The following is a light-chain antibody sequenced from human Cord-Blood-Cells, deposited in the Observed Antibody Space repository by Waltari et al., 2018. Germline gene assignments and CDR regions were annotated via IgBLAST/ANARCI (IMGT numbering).Light chain of an antibody. CDR2: EVS. CDR1: TRDVGGYNY. V-gene: IGLV2-14*01. J-gene: IGLJ1*01. CDR3: SSYTSSSTYV. Sequence: QSVLTQPSYVPGYPGQPIPSSPSGTTRDVGGYNYVLWYQQHPGKAPKLMIYEVSNRPSGVSNRFSGSKSGNTASLTISGLQAEDEADYYCSSYTSSSTYVFGTGTKVTVL.